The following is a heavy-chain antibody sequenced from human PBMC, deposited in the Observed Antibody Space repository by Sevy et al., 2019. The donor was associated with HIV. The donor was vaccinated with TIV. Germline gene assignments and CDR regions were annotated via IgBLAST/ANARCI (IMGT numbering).Heavy chain of an antibody. CDR1: GGSIGSYY. J-gene: IGHJ5*02. Sequence: SETLSLTCSVSGGSIGSYYWSWIRQPPGKGLEWIGYIYYSGSTNYNPSLKSRVTISVDTSKNQFSLKLSSVTAADTAVYYCAREMWAAEASGWFDPWGQGTLVTVSS. D-gene: IGHD6-13*01. CDR2: IYYSGST. V-gene: IGHV4-59*01. CDR3: AREMWAAEASGWFDP.